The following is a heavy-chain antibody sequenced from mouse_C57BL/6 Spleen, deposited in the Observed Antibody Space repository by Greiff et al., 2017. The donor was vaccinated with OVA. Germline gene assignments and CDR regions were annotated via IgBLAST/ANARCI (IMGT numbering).Heavy chain of an antibody. CDR3: ARSSYDGYSYYFDY. J-gene: IGHJ2*01. Sequence: QVQLKQSGPELVKPGASVKISCKASGYAFSSSWMNWVKQRPGKGLEWIGRIYPGDGDTNYNGKFKGKATLTADKSSSTAYMQLSSLTSEDSAVYFCARSSYDGYSYYFDYWGQGTTLTVSS. V-gene: IGHV1-82*01. CDR2: IYPGDGDT. CDR1: GYAFSSSW. D-gene: IGHD2-3*01.